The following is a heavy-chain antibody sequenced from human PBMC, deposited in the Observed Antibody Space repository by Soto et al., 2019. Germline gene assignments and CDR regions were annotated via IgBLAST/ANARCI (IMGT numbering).Heavy chain of an antibody. Sequence: SVKVSCKASGGTFSSYAISWVRQAPGQGLEWMGGIIPIFGTANYAQKFQGRVTITADESTSTAYMELSSLRSEDTAVYYCARDLSHSVSQYYNYGMDVWGQGPTVTVSS. V-gene: IGHV1-69*13. CDR2: IIPIFGTA. CDR3: ARDLSHSVSQYYNYGMDV. J-gene: IGHJ6*02. CDR1: GGTFSSYA.